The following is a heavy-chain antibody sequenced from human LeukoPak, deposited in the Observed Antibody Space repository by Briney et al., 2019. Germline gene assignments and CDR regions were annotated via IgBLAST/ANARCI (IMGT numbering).Heavy chain of an antibody. Sequence: SQTLSLTCAISGDSVSSNSAAWNWIRQSPSRGLEWLGRTYYRSKWYNDYAVSVKSRITINPDTSKNQFSLQLNSVTPEDTAVYYCALSLLRYDSSGYPYDAFDIWGQGTMVTVSS. J-gene: IGHJ3*02. CDR2: TYYRSKWYN. CDR3: ALSLLRYDSSGYPYDAFDI. D-gene: IGHD3-22*01. V-gene: IGHV6-1*01. CDR1: GDSVSSNSAA.